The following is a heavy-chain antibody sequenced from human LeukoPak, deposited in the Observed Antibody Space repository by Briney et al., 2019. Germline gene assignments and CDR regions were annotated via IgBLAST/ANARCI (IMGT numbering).Heavy chain of an antibody. CDR2: INPDSGGT. D-gene: IGHD1-1*01. CDR1: GYSFTGYY. V-gene: IGHV1-2*02. J-gene: IGHJ4*02. CDR3: ARDLEGLERYFDY. Sequence: ASVKVSCKASGYSFTGYYLHWVRQAPGHGLEWMGWINPDSGGTNYAQKFQGRVTLTRDTSISTAYMELTRLTSDDTAVYYCARDLEGLERYFDYWGQGTLVTVSS.